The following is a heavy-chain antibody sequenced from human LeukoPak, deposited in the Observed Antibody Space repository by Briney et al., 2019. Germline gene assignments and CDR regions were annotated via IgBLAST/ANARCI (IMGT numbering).Heavy chain of an antibody. Sequence: ASVKVSCKASGYTFTGYYMHWVRQAPGQGLEWMGRINPNSGGTNYAQKFQGRVTMTWDTSISTAYMELSRLRSDDTAVYYCARAPSGWSGHGKNFDYWGQGTLVTVSS. J-gene: IGHJ4*02. V-gene: IGHV1-2*06. CDR3: ARAPSGWSGHGKNFDY. CDR1: GYTFTGYY. D-gene: IGHD2-15*01. CDR2: INPNSGGT.